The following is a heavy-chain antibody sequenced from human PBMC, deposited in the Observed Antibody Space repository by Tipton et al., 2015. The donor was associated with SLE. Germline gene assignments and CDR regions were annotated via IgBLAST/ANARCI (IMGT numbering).Heavy chain of an antibody. CDR2: ISSSSSYI. CDR1: GFTFSSYS. CDR3: AREIIAVAGTDAFDI. D-gene: IGHD6-19*01. J-gene: IGHJ3*02. Sequence: SLRLSCAASGFTFSSYSMNWVRQAPGKGLEWVSSISSSSSYIYYADSAKGRFTISRDNSKNTLYLQMNSLRAEDTAVYYCAREIIAVAGTDAFDIWGQGTMVTVSS. V-gene: IGHV3-21*01.